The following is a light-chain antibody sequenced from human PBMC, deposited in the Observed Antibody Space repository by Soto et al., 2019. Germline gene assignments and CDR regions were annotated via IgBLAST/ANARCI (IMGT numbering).Light chain of an antibody. CDR1: SSDVGGQYY. Sequence: QSALTQPRSVSGSAGQSVTISCTGTSSDVGGQYYVSWYQHHPGKGPKLIIYDVNKRPSGVPDRFSGSKSGNTATLTISGLQAEDESDYYCSSYAGSYTSYVFGTGTKVTVL. V-gene: IGLV2-11*01. CDR3: SSYAGSYTSYV. CDR2: DVN. J-gene: IGLJ1*01.